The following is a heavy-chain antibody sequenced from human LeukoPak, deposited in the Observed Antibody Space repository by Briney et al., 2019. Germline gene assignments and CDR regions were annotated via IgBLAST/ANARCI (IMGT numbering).Heavy chain of an antibody. D-gene: IGHD3-9*01. CDR1: GFIVSSNY. V-gene: IGHV3-23*01. CDR2: ISGSGGST. J-gene: IGHJ4*02. CDR3: AKDIDYDILTGYLDY. Sequence: GGSLRLSCAASGFIVSSNYMSWVRQAPGKGLEWVSAISGSGGSTYYADSVKGRFTISRDNSKNTLYLQMNSLRAEDTAVYYCAKDIDYDILTGYLDYWGQGTLVTVSS.